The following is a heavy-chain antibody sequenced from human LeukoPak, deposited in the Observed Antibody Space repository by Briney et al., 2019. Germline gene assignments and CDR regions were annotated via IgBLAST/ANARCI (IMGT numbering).Heavy chain of an antibody. Sequence: GGSLRLSCAASGFTVSSNYMSWVRQAPGKGLEWVSVIYSGGSTYYADSVKGRFTISRDNSKNTLYLQMSSLRAEDTAVYYCARYYDSSGRTGGAFDIWGQGTKVTVSS. CDR2: IYSGGST. CDR3: ARYYDSSGRTGGAFDI. J-gene: IGHJ3*02. CDR1: GFTVSSNY. D-gene: IGHD3-22*01. V-gene: IGHV3-53*01.